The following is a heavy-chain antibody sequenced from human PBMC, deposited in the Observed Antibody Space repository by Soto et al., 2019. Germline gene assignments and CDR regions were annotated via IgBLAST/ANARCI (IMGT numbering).Heavy chain of an antibody. CDR1: GITFTDAW. Sequence: PGGSLRLSCANSGITFTDAWLSWVRQAPGKGLEWVGRVRSKTDGGTADYAAPVKGRFTISRDDSKNTLYLQMNSLKTEDTAVYYCATDRMYDDYTLHFWGQGTLVTVSS. CDR3: ATDRMYDDYTLHF. D-gene: IGHD4-4*01. V-gene: IGHV3-15*01. J-gene: IGHJ4*02. CDR2: VRSKTDGGTA.